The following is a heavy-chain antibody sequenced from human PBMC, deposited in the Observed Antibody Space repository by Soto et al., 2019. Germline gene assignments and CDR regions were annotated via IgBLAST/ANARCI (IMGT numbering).Heavy chain of an antibody. CDR1: GFSLNTSGMG. D-gene: IGHD6-19*01. CDR3: APYSQWTTRIDY. Sequence: QITLKESGPTLVKPTQTLTLTCTFSGFSLNTSGMGVGWVRQPPGKALEWLALIYRNDAKRYSPYLKSRVTISKDTSKNLVVLTMTNMAPVDTATYYCAPYSQWTTRIDYWGQGTLVTVSS. V-gene: IGHV2-5*01. CDR2: IYRNDAK. J-gene: IGHJ4*02.